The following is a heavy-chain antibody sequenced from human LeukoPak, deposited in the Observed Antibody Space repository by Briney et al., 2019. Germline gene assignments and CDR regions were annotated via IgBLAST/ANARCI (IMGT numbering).Heavy chain of an antibody. J-gene: IGHJ4*02. V-gene: IGHV3-7*01. CDR2: IKTDGSEK. D-gene: IGHD1-26*01. Sequence: GGSLRLSCEGSGFTFSNYWMGWVRQAPGKGLQWVANIKTDGSEKYYVDSVKGRFTISRGNSKNTLYLQMNSLRAEDTAVYYCANLVGAGDYWGQGTLVTVSS. CDR3: ANLVGAGDY. CDR1: GFTFSNYW.